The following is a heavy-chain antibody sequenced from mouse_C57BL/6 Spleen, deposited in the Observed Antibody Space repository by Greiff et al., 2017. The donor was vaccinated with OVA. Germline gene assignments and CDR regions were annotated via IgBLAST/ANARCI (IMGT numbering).Heavy chain of an antibody. CDR3: VREDYNGTRSIDV. J-gene: IGHJ1*03. D-gene: IGHD1-1*01. CDR1: GFSFHTYA. CDR2: IRSKSNNYAT. Sequence: GGGLVQPKGSLKLSCAASGFSFHTYAMNWVRQAPGKGLEWVARIRSKSNNYATYYADSVKDRFTISRDDSESMLYLQMNNLRTADTDMYDCVREDYNGTRSIDVWGKGTTVTVSS. V-gene: IGHV10-1*01.